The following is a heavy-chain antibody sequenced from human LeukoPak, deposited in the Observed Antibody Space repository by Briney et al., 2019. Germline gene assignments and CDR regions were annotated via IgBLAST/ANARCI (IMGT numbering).Heavy chain of an antibody. CDR2: ISGSGGSS. CDR1: GFTFSSYA. D-gene: IGHD3-10*01. CDR3: AKESPKSYYGAGSYYALDY. V-gene: IGHV3-23*01. J-gene: IGHJ4*02. Sequence: GGSLRLSCAASGFTFSSYAMSWVRQAPGKGLEWVSAISGSGGSSYYEGSVKGRFTICGDNSKNTLYLQMNSLRAEDTAVYYCAKESPKSYYGAGSYYALDYWGQGTLVTVSS.